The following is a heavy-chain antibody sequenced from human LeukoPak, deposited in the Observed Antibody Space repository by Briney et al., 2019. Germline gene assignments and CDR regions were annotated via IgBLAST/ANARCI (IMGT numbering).Heavy chain of an antibody. CDR1: GGSISSYY. CDR2: IYYSGST. CDR3: AGGSGIFGY. J-gene: IGHJ4*02. Sequence: SETLSLTCTVSGGSISSYYWSWIRQPPGKGLEWIGYIYYSGSTNYNPSLKSRVTISVDTSKNQFSLKLSSVTAADTAVYYCAGGSGIFGYWGQGTLVTVSS. D-gene: IGHD3-10*01. V-gene: IGHV4-59*01.